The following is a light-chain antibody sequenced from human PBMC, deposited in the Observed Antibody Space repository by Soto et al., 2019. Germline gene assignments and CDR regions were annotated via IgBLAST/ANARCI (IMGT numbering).Light chain of an antibody. CDR2: EVT. CDR3: SSYTAFTTYV. Sequence: QSGLTQPASVSGSLGQSITISCTGTSSDVGGYNSVSWYQHYPGKAPKLMIYEVTNRPSGVSIRFSGSKSGNTASLTISGLQAEDEADYYCSSYTAFTTYVFGSGTKVTVL. J-gene: IGLJ1*01. CDR1: SSDVGGYNS. V-gene: IGLV2-14*01.